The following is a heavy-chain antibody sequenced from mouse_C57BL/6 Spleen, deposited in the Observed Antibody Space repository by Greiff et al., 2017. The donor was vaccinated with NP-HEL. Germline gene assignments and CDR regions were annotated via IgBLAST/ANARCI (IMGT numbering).Heavy chain of an antibody. Sequence: QVKLQQPGAELVKPGASVKMSCKASGYTFTSYWITWVKQRPGQGLEWIGDIYPGSGSTNYNEKFKSKATLTVDTSSSAAYMQLSSLTSEDSAVYYCASSHYYGSSYSYWGQGTTLTVSS. CDR1: GYTFTSYW. CDR3: ASSHYYGSSYSY. J-gene: IGHJ2*01. D-gene: IGHD1-1*01. CDR2: IYPGSGST. V-gene: IGHV1-55*01.